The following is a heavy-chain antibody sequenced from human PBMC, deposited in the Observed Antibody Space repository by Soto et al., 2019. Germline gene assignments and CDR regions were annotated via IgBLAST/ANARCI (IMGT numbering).Heavy chain of an antibody. CDR2: IYHTGST. CDR1: GGSISSGGYS. CDR3: SRGSWGPSYSSDF. Sequence: PSETLSLTCAVSGGSISSGGYSWSWIRQPPGKGLEWIGYIYHTGSTYYNPSLKSRLTISVDRSKNHFSLKLSSVTAADTAVYYCSRGSWGPSYSSDFWGQGPLVTVSS. V-gene: IGHV4-30-2*01. D-gene: IGHD2-15*01. J-gene: IGHJ4*02.